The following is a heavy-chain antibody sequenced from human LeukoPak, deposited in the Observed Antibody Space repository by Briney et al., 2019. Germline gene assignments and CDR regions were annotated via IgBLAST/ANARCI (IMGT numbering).Heavy chain of an antibody. CDR1: GGSFSGYY. CDR2: INHSGST. J-gene: IGHJ6*04. Sequence: SETLSLTCAVYGGSFSGYYWSWIRQPPGKGLEWIGEINHSGSTNYNPSLKSRVTISVDTSKNQFSLKLSSVTAADTAVYYCARGLSTTVTPYYYYYGRDVWGKGTTVTVSS. V-gene: IGHV4-34*01. CDR3: ARGLSTTVTPYYYYYGRDV. D-gene: IGHD4-17*01.